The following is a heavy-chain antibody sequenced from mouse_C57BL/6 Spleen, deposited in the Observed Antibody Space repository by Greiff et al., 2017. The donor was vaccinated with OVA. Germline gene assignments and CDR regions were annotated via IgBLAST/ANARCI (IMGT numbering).Heavy chain of an antibody. V-gene: IGHV1-64*01. D-gene: IGHD2-4*01. CDR2: IHPNSGST. CDR3: ARTIRYEYDDEAYYFDY. CDR1: GYTFTSYW. Sequence: VQLQQPGAELVKPGASVKLSCKASGYTFTSYWMHWVKQRPGQGLEWIGMIHPNSGSTNYNEKFKSKATLTVDKSSSTAYMQLSSLTSEDSAVYYCARTIRYEYDDEAYYFDYWGQGTTLTVSS. J-gene: IGHJ2*01.